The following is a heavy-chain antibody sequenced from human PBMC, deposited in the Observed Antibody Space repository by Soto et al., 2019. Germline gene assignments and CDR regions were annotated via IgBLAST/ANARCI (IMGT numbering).Heavy chain of an antibody. V-gene: IGHV4-59*08. CDR1: DDSSSSYK. CDR3: VRQGFGRLHGLVDV. D-gene: IGHD3-10*01. CDR2: IDSSGGT. J-gene: IGHJ6*02. Sequence: QVQLQESGPGLVKPSETLSLTCTVSDDSSSSYKWSWIRQPPGRRLEWIGYIDSSGGTSYNPSLQSRVTISVDPPTKQFSLKLSSVTAADTAVYYCVRQGFGRLHGLVDVWGQGTTVTVSS.